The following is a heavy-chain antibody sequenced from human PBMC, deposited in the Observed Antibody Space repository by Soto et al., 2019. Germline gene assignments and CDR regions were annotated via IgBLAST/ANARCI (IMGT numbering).Heavy chain of an antibody. V-gene: IGHV4-31*03. Sequence: SETLSLTCTVSGDSIGGVGYWSWIRQFPGRGLEWIGCISSSGSTYYNPALNNRISLSLDTSQNQFSLKLLSVTAADTAIYYCGRSGVTGKVIPSHWFDPWGQGTLVTVSS. D-gene: IGHD2-21*02. CDR3: GRSGVTGKVIPSHWFDP. CDR1: GDSIGGVGY. CDR2: ISSSGST. J-gene: IGHJ5*02.